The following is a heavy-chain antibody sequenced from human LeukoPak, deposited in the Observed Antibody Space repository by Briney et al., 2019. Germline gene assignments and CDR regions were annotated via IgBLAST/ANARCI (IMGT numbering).Heavy chain of an antibody. D-gene: IGHD5-18*01. CDR1: HGSISRYY. CDR3: ARLQNRGFDYGYDDAFDV. Sequence: KSSETLSLTCIVSHGSISRYYWSWIRQPPRKGLEWIGHIYYSGSTEYSPSLKSRVTISVDTSENQVSLKVTSVTAADTAVYYCARLQNRGFDYGYDDAFDVWGQGTMVTVSS. V-gene: IGHV4-59*08. CDR2: IYYSGST. J-gene: IGHJ3*01.